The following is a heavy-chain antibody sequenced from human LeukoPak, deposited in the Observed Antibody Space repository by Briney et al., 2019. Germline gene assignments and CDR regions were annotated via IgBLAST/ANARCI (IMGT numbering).Heavy chain of an antibody. CDR1: GGSISSYY. V-gene: IGHV4-59*01. D-gene: IGHD2-15*01. J-gene: IGHJ4*02. Sequence: PSETLSLTCTVSGGSISSYYWSWIRQPPGKGLEWIGYIYYSGGTNYNPSLKSRVTISVDTSKNQFSLKLSSVTAADTAVYYCAREEVLYYFDYWGQGTLVTVSS. CDR3: AREEVLYYFDY. CDR2: IYYSGGT.